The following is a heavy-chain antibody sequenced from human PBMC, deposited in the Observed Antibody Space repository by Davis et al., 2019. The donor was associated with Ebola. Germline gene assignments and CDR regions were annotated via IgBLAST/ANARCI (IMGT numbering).Heavy chain of an antibody. CDR2: FDPEDGET. D-gene: IGHD1-26*01. CDR1: GYTLTELS. J-gene: IGHJ5*02. Sequence: ASVKVSCKVSGYTLTELSMHWVRQTPGKGLEWMGGFDPEDGETIYAQKFQGRVTMTEDTSTDTAYMELSSLRSEDTAVYYCATRPLHPGIVGATVWFDPWGQGTLVTVSS. V-gene: IGHV1-24*01. CDR3: ATRPLHPGIVGATVWFDP.